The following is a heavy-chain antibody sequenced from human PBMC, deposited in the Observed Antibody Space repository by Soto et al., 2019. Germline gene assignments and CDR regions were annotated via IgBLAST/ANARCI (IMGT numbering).Heavy chain of an antibody. CDR3: ARDGGLWFDPPGWFDP. D-gene: IGHD3-10*01. CDR1: GFTFSSYA. Sequence: QVQLVESGGGVVQPGRSLRLSCAASGFTFSSYAMHWVRQAPGKGLEWVAVISYDGSNKYYADSVKGRFTISRDNSKNTLYLQMNSLRAEDTAVYYCARDGGLWFDPPGWFDPWGQGTLVTVSS. J-gene: IGHJ5*02. V-gene: IGHV3-30-3*01. CDR2: ISYDGSNK.